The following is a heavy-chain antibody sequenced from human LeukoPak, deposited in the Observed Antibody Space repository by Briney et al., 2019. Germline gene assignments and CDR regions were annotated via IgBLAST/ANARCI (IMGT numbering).Heavy chain of an antibody. CDR3: AKRDLWLQAAFDI. J-gene: IGHJ3*02. CDR1: GVTFSSYA. Sequence: PPGGSLRLSCAASGVTFSSYAMNWVRQAPGKGLEWVSAISGSGGSTYYADSVKGRFTISRDNSTNTLYLQMNSLRAEDTAVYYCAKRDLWLQAAFDIWGQGTMVTVSS. CDR2: ISGSGGST. V-gene: IGHV3-23*01. D-gene: IGHD5-18*01.